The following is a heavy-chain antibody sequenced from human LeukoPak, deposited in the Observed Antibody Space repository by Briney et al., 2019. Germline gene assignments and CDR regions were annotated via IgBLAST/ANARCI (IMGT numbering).Heavy chain of an antibody. D-gene: IGHD3-3*01. CDR3: AKDKCLGFLECWDPDY. CDR2: ISGSGGST. V-gene: IGHV3-23*01. J-gene: IGHJ4*02. Sequence: GRSLRLSCAASGFTFSSYAMSWVRQAPGKGLEWVSAISGSGGSTYYADSVKGRFTISRDNSKNTLYLQMNSLRAEDTAVYYCAKDKCLGFLECWDPDYWGQGTLVTVSS. CDR1: GFTFSSYA.